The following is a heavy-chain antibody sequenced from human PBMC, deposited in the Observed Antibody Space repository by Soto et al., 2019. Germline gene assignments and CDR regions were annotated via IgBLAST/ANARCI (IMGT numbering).Heavy chain of an antibody. V-gene: IGHV3-30*18. CDR2: TSYDGNNE. Sequence: GGSLRLSCAASGFTFSNYAMHWVRQAPGKGLEWVALTSYDGNNEYYTDSVKGRFTISRDNSKNALFLQMNSPRPEDTAVYYCAKDKGVFNWATSYFDYWGQGALVTVSS. CDR1: GFTFSNYA. J-gene: IGHJ4*02. D-gene: IGHD1-1*01. CDR3: AKDKGVFNWATSYFDY.